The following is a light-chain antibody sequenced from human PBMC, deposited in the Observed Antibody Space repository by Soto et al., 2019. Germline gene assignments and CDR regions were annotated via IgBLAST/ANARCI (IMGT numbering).Light chain of an antibody. Sequence: EIVLTQSPATLSLSPGERATLSCRASQSVSSYLAWYQQKPGQAPRLLIYDASNRATGIPARFSGSGSGTDFTLTIISLEPEDFAVYYCQQRSNWPLKYTFGQGTKLEIK. V-gene: IGKV3-11*01. J-gene: IGKJ2*01. CDR1: QSVSSY. CDR2: DAS. CDR3: QQRSNWPLKYT.